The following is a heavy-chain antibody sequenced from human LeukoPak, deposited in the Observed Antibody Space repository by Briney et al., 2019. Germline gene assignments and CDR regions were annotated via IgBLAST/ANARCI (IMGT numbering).Heavy chain of an antibody. CDR2: ISYDGSNK. D-gene: IGHD2-8*01. Sequence: GGSLRPSCAASGFTFSSYGMHWVRQAPGKGLEWVAVISYDGSNKYYADSVKGRFTISRDNSKNTLYLQMNSLRAEDTAVYYCAKVGVSNYYYYGMDVWGQGTTVTVSS. V-gene: IGHV3-30*18. CDR1: GFTFSSYG. CDR3: AKVGVSNYYYYGMDV. J-gene: IGHJ6*02.